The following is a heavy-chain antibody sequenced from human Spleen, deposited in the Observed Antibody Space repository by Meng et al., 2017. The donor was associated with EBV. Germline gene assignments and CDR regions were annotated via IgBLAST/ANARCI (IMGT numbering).Heavy chain of an antibody. D-gene: IGHD2-8*02. V-gene: IGHV3-30*18. CDR2: ISYDRSDK. J-gene: IGHJ4*02. CDR1: GFIFSTYG. CDR3: AKDRGRTGTGSDF. Sequence: VQVGDAGGGVVQPGSALGLSCAASGFIFSTYGMHWVRQAPGKGLEWVAVISYDRSDKYYADSVKGRFTISRDNSKNTLYLQMNSLRAEDTAVYYCAKDRGRTGTGSDFWGQGTLVTVSS.